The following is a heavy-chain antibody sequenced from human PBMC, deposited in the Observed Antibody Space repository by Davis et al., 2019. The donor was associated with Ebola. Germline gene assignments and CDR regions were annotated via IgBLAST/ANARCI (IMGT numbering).Heavy chain of an antibody. CDR3: ASPGPTMIVDYYYYGMDV. V-gene: IGHV3-74*01. CDR1: GFTFSSYW. Sequence: GESLKISCAASGFTFSSYWMHWVRQAPGKGLVWVSRINSDGSSTSYADSVKGRFTISRDNAKNMLYLQMNSLRAEDTAVYYCASPGPTMIVDYYYYGMDVWGQGTTVTVSS. D-gene: IGHD3-22*01. CDR2: INSDGSST. J-gene: IGHJ6*02.